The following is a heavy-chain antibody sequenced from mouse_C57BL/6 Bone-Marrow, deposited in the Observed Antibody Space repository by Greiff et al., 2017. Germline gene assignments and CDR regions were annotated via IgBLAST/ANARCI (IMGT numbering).Heavy chain of an antibody. Sequence: EVQLVESGGGLVKPGGSLKLSCAASGFTFSSYTMSWVRQTPEKRLEWVATISGGGGNTYYPDSVKGRFTISRDNAKNTLYLQMSSLRSEDTALXYWARQRDYYGSSYGFAYWGQGTLVTVSA. CDR1: GFTFSSYT. CDR3: ARQRDYYGSSYGFAY. J-gene: IGHJ3*01. CDR2: ISGGGGNT. D-gene: IGHD1-1*01. V-gene: IGHV5-9*01.